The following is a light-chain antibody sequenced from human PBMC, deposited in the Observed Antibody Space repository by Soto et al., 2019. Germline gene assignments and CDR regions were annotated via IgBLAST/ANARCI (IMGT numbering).Light chain of an antibody. CDR2: DVS. CDR3: SSYTSSSTYV. Sequence: QSVLTQPASVSGSPGQSITISCTGTSTDIGRYNYVSWYQQHPGKAPKLMIYDVSNRPSGVSNRFSGSKSGNTASLTISGLQAEDEADDYCSSYTSSSTYVFGTGTRSPS. J-gene: IGLJ1*01. CDR1: STDIGRYNY. V-gene: IGLV2-14*03.